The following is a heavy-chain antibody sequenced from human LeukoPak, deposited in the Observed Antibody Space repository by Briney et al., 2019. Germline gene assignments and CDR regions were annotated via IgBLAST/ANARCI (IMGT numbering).Heavy chain of an antibody. Sequence: ASVKVSCKASGYTFTGYYMHWVRQAPGQGLEWMGWINPNSGGTNYAQKFQGRVTMTRDTSISTAYMELSRLRSDDTAVYYCARGAGIAVAHNDYWGQGTLVTVSS. CDR1: GYTFTGYY. D-gene: IGHD6-19*01. CDR3: ARGAGIAVAHNDY. V-gene: IGHV1-2*02. J-gene: IGHJ4*02. CDR2: INPNSGGT.